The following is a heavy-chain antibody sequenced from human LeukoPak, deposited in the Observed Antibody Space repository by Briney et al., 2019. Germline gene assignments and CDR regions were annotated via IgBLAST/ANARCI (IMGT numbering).Heavy chain of an antibody. D-gene: IGHD3-22*01. CDR1: GGSISSYY. Sequence: SETPSLTCTVSGGSISSYYWSWIRQPPGKGLEWIGYIYYSGSTNYNPSLKSRVTISVDTSKNQFSLKLSSVTAADTAVYYCAGTPSSGYYRYFDYWGQGTLVTVSS. CDR3: AGTPSSGYYRYFDY. J-gene: IGHJ4*02. V-gene: IGHV4-59*01. CDR2: IYYSGST.